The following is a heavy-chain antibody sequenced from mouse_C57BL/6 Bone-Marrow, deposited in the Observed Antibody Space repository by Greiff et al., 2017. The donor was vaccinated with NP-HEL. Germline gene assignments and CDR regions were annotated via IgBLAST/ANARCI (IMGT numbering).Heavy chain of an antibody. V-gene: IGHV1-64*01. CDR1: GYTFTSYW. J-gene: IGHJ3*01. D-gene: IGHD1-1*01. CDR2: IHPNSGST. Sequence: QVQLQQPGAELVKPGASVKLSCKASGYTFTSYWMHWVKQRPGQGLEWIGMIHPNSGSTNYNEKFKSKATLTVDKSSSTAYMQLSSLTSEDSAVYYCARWYYGSSYNWFAYWGQGTLVTVSA. CDR3: ARWYYGSSYNWFAY.